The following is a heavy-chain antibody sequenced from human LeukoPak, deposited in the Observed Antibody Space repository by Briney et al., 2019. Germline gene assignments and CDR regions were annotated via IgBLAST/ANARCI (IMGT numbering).Heavy chain of an antibody. J-gene: IGHJ4*02. CDR1: GFTFSSYG. V-gene: IGHV3-23*01. Sequence: GGTLRLSCAASGFTFSSYGMSWVRQAPGKGLEWVSAISGSGGSTYYADSVKGRFTISRDNSKNTLYLQMDSLRAEDTAVYYCAKRLGYNYGYFDYWGQGILVTVSS. D-gene: IGHD5-18*01. CDR2: ISGSGGST. CDR3: AKRLGYNYGYFDY.